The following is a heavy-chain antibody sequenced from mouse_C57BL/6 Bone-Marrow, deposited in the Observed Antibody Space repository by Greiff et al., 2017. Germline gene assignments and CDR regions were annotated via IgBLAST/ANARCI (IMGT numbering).Heavy chain of an antibody. CDR3: ARWDYSSSSYAMDY. D-gene: IGHD1-1*01. CDR1: GYTFTDYY. CDR2: INPNNGGT. V-gene: IGHV1-26*01. J-gene: IGHJ4*01. Sequence: EVKLQQSGPELVKPGASVKISCKASGYTFTDYYMNWVKQSHGKSLEWIGDINPNNGGTSYNQKFKGKATLTVDKSSSTAYMELRSLTSEDSAVYYCARWDYSSSSYAMDYWGQGISVTDSS.